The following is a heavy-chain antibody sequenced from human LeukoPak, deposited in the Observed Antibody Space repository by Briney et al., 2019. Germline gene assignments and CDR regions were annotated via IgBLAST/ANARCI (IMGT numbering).Heavy chain of an antibody. V-gene: IGHV3-64*01. CDR2: ISSIGGST. CDR3: ARSQRVWYERGFDY. Sequence: PGGSLRLSCAASGFTFSTYAMRWVRQAPGKGLEYVSAISSIGGSTYYANSVKGRFTISRDTSKNTLYLQMVSLRAEDMPVYYCARSQRVWYERGFDYWGQGTLVTVSS. J-gene: IGHJ4*02. CDR1: GFTFSTYA. D-gene: IGHD6-19*01.